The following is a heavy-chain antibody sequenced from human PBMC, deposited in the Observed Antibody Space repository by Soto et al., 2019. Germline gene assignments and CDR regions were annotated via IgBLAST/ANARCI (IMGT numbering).Heavy chain of an antibody. CDR1: GYSFTSYW. CDR3: ARVHSVAGTDYFDY. V-gene: IGHV5-51*01. D-gene: IGHD6-19*01. CDR2: IYPGSSDT. Sequence: GESLKISCKGSGYSFTSYWIGWVRQMPGKGLEWMGIIYPGSSDTRYSQSFQGQVTISAAKSISTAYLQSSSLKASDTAMYYCARVHSVAGTDYFDYWGQGTLVTVSS. J-gene: IGHJ4*02.